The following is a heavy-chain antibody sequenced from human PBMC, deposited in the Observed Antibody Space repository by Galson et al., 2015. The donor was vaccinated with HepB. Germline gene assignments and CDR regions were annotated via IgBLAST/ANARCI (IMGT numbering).Heavy chain of an antibody. Sequence: LRLSCAASGFTFSSYGMHWVRQAPGKGLEWVAVIWYDGSNKYYADSVKGRFTISRDNSKNTLYLQMNSLRAEDTAVYYCARAKGSGSSCVDYWGQGTLVTVSS. D-gene: IGHD1-26*01. CDR2: IWYDGSNK. CDR1: GFTFSSYG. J-gene: IGHJ4*02. V-gene: IGHV3-33*01. CDR3: ARAKGSGSSCVDY.